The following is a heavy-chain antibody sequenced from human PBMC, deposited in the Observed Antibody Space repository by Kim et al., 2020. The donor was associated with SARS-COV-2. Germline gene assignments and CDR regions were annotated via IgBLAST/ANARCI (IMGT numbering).Heavy chain of an antibody. CDR3: ARGEQWLVLTGWVGYFQH. D-gene: IGHD6-19*01. V-gene: IGHV3-48*03. J-gene: IGHJ1*01. Sequence: GGSLRLSCAASGFTFSSYEMNWVRQAPGKGLEWVSYISSSGSTIYYADSVKGRFTISRDNAKNSLYLQMNSLRAEDTAVYYCARGEQWLVLTGWVGYFQHWGQGTLVTVSS. CDR2: ISSSGSTI. CDR1: GFTFSSYE.